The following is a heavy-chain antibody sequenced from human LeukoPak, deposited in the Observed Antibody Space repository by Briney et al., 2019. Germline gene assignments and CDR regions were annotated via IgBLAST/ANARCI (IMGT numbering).Heavy chain of an antibody. CDR1: EYSFTSYW. CDR2: IFPGDSYI. J-gene: IGHJ5*02. Sequence: GESLKISCKGSEYSFTSYWIGWVRQMPGKGLEWMGIIFPGDSYIRYSPSFQGHVTISADKSITTAYLQWSSLKASDTAMYYCARHPYYYDNSGYLDLWGQGTLVTVSS. V-gene: IGHV5-51*01. CDR3: ARHPYYYDNSGYLDL. D-gene: IGHD3-22*01.